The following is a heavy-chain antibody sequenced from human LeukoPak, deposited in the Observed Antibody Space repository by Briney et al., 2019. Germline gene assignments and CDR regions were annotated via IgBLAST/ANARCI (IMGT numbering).Heavy chain of an antibody. CDR2: ISGSGGST. CDR3: AREGYCSSTSCYLPLDY. Sequence: GGSLRLSCAASGFTFSSYAMSWVRQAPGKGLEWVSAISGSGGSTYYADSVKGRFTISRDNSKNTLYLQLNSLRAEDTAVYYCAREGYCSSTSCYLPLDYWGQRTLVTVSS. V-gene: IGHV3-23*01. J-gene: IGHJ4*02. CDR1: GFTFSSYA. D-gene: IGHD2-2*01.